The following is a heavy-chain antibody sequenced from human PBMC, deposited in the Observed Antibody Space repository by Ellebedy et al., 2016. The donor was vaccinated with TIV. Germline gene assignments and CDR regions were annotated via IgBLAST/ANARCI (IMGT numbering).Heavy chain of an antibody. J-gene: IGHJ3*02. Sequence: GESLKISCKGSGYPXXNYWISWVRPXPGKGLECMGIISPGDSDSRYNPSFQGQVTFSADMSIITAYLRWSSLRASDTAIYYCARHSGGGQGVFEIWGLGTMVTVSS. CDR3: ARHSGGGQGVFEI. V-gene: IGHV5-51*01. CDR2: ISPGDSDS. D-gene: IGHD4-23*01. CDR1: GYPXXNYW.